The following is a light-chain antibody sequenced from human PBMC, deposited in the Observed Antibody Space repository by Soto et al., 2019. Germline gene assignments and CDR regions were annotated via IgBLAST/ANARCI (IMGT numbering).Light chain of an antibody. J-gene: IGLJ1*01. CDR2: EVS. V-gene: IGLV2-14*01. CDR1: SSDVGGYNY. CDR3: SSYTTSSTLYV. Sequence: QSALTQPASVSGSPGPSITISCTGTSSDVGGYNYVSWYQQHTGKAPKLMIYEVSNRPSGVSNRFSGSKSGNTASLTISGLQAEDEADYYCSSYTTSSTLYVFGTGTKVTAL.